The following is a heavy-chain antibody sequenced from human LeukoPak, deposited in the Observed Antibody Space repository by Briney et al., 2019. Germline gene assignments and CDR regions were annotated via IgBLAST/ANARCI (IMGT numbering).Heavy chain of an antibody. CDR3: ARAGSGWSFDS. D-gene: IGHD6-19*01. V-gene: IGHV4-59*01. J-gene: IGHJ4*02. Sequence: SETLSLTCTVSGASISSYYWSWIRQPPGKGLEWIGHMYYSGNTNYNPSLKSRVTISVDTSKNQFSLQLSPVTAADTAVYYCARAGSGWSFDSRGQGTLATVSS. CDR2: MYYSGNT. CDR1: GASISSYY.